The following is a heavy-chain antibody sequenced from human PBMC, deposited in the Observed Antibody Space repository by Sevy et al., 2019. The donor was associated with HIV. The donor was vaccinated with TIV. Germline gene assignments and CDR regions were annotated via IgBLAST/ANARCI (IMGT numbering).Heavy chain of an antibody. CDR1: GFTFSKYS. V-gene: IGHV3-23*01. CDR2: LSFGCGEI. J-gene: IGHJ4*02. D-gene: IGHD2-8*01. Sequence: GGSLRLSCAASGFTFSKYSMSWVRQPPGKGLGWVSTLSFGCGEINHADSVKGRFTISRDNSKHSLYLQMNNLRAEDTAVYYCAREGCTKPHDYWGQGTLVTVSS. CDR3: AREGCTKPHDY.